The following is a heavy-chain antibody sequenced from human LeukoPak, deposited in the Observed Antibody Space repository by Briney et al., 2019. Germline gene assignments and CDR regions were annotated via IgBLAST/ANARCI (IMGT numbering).Heavy chain of an antibody. V-gene: IGHV4-30-4*01. CDR1: GGSISSGDYY. D-gene: IGHD3-10*01. CDR3: ASLLSYYDSASYYYFDY. Sequence: SQTLSLTCTVSGGSISSGDYYWSWIRQPPGKGLEWIGYIYYSGSTYYSPYLKSRVTISVDKSKNQFSLKLGSVTAADTAVYYCASLLSYYDSASYYYFDYWGQGTLVTVS. J-gene: IGHJ4*02. CDR2: IYYSGST.